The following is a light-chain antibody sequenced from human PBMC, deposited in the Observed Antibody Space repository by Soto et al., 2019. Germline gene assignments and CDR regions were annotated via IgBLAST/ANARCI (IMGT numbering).Light chain of an antibody. CDR3: QQFDDLPLT. CDR2: GVS. Sequence: ENVLTQSPGTLSLSPGERATLSCRATQSVTSRYFAWYQQKPGQAPRLLIYGVSSRATDIPDRFSGSGSGTDFTLTISRLEPEDVATYYCQQFDDLPLTFGGGTKVDI. CDR1: QSVTSRY. J-gene: IGKJ4*01. V-gene: IGKV3-20*01.